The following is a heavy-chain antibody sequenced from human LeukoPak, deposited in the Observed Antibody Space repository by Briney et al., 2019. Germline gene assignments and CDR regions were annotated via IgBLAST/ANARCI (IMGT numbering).Heavy chain of an antibody. CDR2: LYYSGST. CDR3: ARAPYYDFWSGYELGGFDP. V-gene: IGHV4-59*12. Sequence: SETLSLTCTVSGVSISSYYWSWIRQPPGRGLEWIGYLYYSGSTNYNPSLKSRVTISVDTSKNQFSLKLSSVTAADTAVYYCARAPYYDFWSGYELGGFDPWGQGTLVTVSS. CDR1: GVSISSYY. J-gene: IGHJ5*02. D-gene: IGHD3-3*01.